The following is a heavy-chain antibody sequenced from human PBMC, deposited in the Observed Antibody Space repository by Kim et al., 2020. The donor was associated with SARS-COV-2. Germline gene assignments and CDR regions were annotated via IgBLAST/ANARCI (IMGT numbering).Heavy chain of an antibody. Sequence: ASVKVSCKASGYTFTSYGISWVRQAPGQGLEWMGWISAYNGNTNYAQKLQGRVTMTTDTSTSTAYMELRSLRSDDTAVYYCARDQIMGITMVRGVIIPSDYWGQGTLVTVSS. V-gene: IGHV1-18*04. D-gene: IGHD3-10*01. CDR3: ARDQIMGITMVRGVIIPSDY. CDR1: GYTFTSYG. CDR2: ISAYNGNT. J-gene: IGHJ4*02.